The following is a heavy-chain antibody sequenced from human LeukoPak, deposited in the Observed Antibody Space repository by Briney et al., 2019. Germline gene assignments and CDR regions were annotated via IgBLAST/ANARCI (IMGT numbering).Heavy chain of an antibody. V-gene: IGHV3-23*01. J-gene: IGHJ4*02. CDR2: ITSSGTT. CDR3: ANTGSYSIY. CDR1: GLTFRSYG. D-gene: IGHD1-1*01. Sequence: GGSLRLSCAASGLTFRSYGMGWVRQAPGKGLEWVSSITSSGTTNYAEFVKDRFVISRDNSKDTLFLQMNSLRVEDTAVYYCANTGSYSIYWGQGTLVTVSS.